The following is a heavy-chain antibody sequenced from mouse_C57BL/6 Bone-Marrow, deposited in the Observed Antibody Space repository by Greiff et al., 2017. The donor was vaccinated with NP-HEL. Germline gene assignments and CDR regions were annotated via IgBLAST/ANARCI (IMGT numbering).Heavy chain of an antibody. D-gene: IGHD1-1*01. CDR2: ISSGSSTI. CDR3: ARPPVYYGSSYSAWFAY. CDR1: GFTFSDYG. V-gene: IGHV5-17*01. Sequence: EVNVVESGGGLVKPGGSLKLSCAASGFTFSDYGMHWVRQAPEKGLEWVAYISSGSSTIYYADTVKGRFTISRDKAKNTLFLQMTSLRSEDTAMYYCARPPVYYGSSYSAWFAYWGQGTLVTVSA. J-gene: IGHJ3*01.